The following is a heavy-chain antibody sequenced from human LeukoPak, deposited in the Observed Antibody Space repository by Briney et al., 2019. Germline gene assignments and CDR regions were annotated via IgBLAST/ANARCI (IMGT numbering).Heavy chain of an antibody. CDR3: ARGSSSWVDLAFDY. Sequence: ASVTVSCKASGYTFTGYYMHWVRQAPGQGLEWMGWINPNSGGTNYAQKFQGRVTMTRDTSISTAYMELSRLRSDDTAVHYCARGSSSWVDLAFDYWGQGTLVTVSS. D-gene: IGHD6-13*01. CDR2: INPNSGGT. V-gene: IGHV1-2*02. J-gene: IGHJ4*02. CDR1: GYTFTGYY.